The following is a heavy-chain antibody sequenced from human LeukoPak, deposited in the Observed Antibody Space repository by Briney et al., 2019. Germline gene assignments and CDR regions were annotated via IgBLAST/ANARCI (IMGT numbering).Heavy chain of an antibody. D-gene: IGHD3-22*01. CDR1: GYTFTSYG. CDR3: ARDFSTYYDSSSFYGDSCFDY. CDR2: ISAYNGNT. V-gene: IGHV1-18*03. J-gene: IGHJ4*02. Sequence: ASVKVSCKASGYTFTSYGISWVRQAPGQGLEWMGWISAYNGNTNYAQKLQGRVTMTTDTSTSTAYMELRSLRSDDMAVYYCARDFSTYYDSSSFYGDSCFDYWGQGILVTVSS.